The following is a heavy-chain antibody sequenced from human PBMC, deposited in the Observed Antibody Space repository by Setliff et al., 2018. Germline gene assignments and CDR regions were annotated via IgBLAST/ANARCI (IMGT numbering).Heavy chain of an antibody. J-gene: IGHJ4*02. D-gene: IGHD1-26*01. Sequence: PSETLSLTCAVSGYSISSGYYWGWIRQPPGKGLEWIGSIHHRGSTYYNPSLKSRVTTLVDTSKNHFSLKLSSVTAADTAVYYCARALGATITHFDYWGQGTLVTVSS. CDR1: GYSISSGYY. CDR2: IHHRGST. V-gene: IGHV4-38-2*01. CDR3: ARALGATITHFDY.